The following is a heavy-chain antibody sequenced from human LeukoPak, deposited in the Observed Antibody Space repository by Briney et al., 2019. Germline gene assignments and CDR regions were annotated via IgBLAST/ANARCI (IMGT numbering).Heavy chain of an antibody. D-gene: IGHD2-21*02. V-gene: IGHV3-48*03. CDR1: GVTFSSYE. J-gene: IGHJ4*02. Sequence: GGSLRLSCAASGVTFSSYEMNWVRQAPGKGLEWVSYISSSGSTIYYADSVKGRFTISRDNAKNSLYLQMNSLRAEDTAVYYCARDNPYCGGDCYSRPDYWGQGTLVTVSS. CDR2: ISSSGSTI. CDR3: ARDNPYCGGDCYSRPDY.